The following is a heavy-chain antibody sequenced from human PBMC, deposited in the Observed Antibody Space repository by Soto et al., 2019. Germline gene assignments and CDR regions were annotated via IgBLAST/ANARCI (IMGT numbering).Heavy chain of an antibody. Sequence: EVQLVESGGGLVQPGGSLRLSCAASGFTFSSYSMNWVRQAPGKGLEWVSYISSSSSTIYYADSVKGRFTISRDNAKNLLYRQINSLSAEEPAVYYWARANYYGSPGAFDSWGQGTLVPVSS. D-gene: IGHD3-10*01. CDR1: GFTFSSYS. J-gene: IGHJ4*02. CDR2: ISSSSSTI. CDR3: ARANYYGSPGAFDS. V-gene: IGHV3-48*01.